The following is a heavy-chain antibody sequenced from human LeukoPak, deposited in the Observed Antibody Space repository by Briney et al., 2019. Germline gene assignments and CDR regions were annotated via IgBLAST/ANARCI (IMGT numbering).Heavy chain of an antibody. V-gene: IGHV4-59*01. J-gene: IGHJ4*02. CDR1: GGSISRYY. Sequence: SETLSLTCIVSGGSISRYYWSWIRQPPGNGLEWIGHIYYTGIIDYNSSLKSRVTISVDTSRNQFSLRLISVTASDTAVYYCAGGDTTLPTGSYLDYWGQGTLVTVSS. CDR3: AGGDTTLPTGSYLDY. CDR2: IYYTGII. D-gene: IGHD1-1*01.